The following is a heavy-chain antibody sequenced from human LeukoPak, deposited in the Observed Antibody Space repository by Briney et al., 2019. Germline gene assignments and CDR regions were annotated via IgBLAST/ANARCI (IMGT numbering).Heavy chain of an antibody. CDR2: IKQDGSEK. Sequence: GGSLRLSCAASGFTFSSYWMSWVRQAPGKGLEWVANIKQDGSEKYYVDSVKGRFTISRDNAKNSLYLQMNSLRAEDTAVYYCARDYGDPYYYFYDMDVWGQGTMVTVSS. D-gene: IGHD4-17*01. V-gene: IGHV3-7*01. CDR3: ARDYGDPYYYFYDMDV. J-gene: IGHJ6*02. CDR1: GFTFSSYW.